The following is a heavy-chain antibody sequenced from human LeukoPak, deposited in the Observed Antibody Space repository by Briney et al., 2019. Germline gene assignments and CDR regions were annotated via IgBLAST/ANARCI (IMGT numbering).Heavy chain of an antibody. V-gene: IGHV1-69*01. J-gene: IGHJ4*02. CDR2: IIPIFGTA. CDR1: GGTFSSYA. Sequence: SVKVSWKASGGTFSSYAISWVRQAPGQGLEWMGGIIPIFGTANYAQKFQGRVTITADESTSTAYMELSSLRSEDTAVYYCARSLREWELPQPFDYWGQGTLVTVSS. D-gene: IGHD1-26*01. CDR3: ARSLREWELPQPFDY.